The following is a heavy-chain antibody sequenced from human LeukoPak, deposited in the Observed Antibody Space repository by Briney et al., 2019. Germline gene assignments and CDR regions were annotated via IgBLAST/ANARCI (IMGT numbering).Heavy chain of an antibody. CDR1: GYTFTAYG. Sequence: GGSLRLSCAASGYTFTAYGMHWVRQAPGRGLEWVAVIWYDDSRKFYGDSVKGRFTISRDISKNTLYLEMNSLRAEDTAVYYCSRDGGAGLDYWGQGTLVTVSS. V-gene: IGHV3-33*01. J-gene: IGHJ4*02. CDR2: IWYDDSRK. D-gene: IGHD2-15*01. CDR3: SRDGGAGLDY.